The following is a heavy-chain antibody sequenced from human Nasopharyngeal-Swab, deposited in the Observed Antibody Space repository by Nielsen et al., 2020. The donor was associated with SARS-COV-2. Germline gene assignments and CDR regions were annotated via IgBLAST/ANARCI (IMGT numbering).Heavy chain of an antibody. D-gene: IGHD2-2*01. CDR1: GFTFGDYA. Sequence: LSLTCTASGFTFGDYAMSWFRQAPGKGLEWVGFIRSKAYGGTTEYAASVKGRFTISRDDSKSIAYLQMNSLKTEDTAVYYCSSAGHCSSTSCPPYYYYYMDVWGKGTTVTVSS. CDR3: SSAGHCSSTSCPPYYYYYMDV. J-gene: IGHJ6*03. V-gene: IGHV3-49*03. CDR2: IRSKAYGGTT.